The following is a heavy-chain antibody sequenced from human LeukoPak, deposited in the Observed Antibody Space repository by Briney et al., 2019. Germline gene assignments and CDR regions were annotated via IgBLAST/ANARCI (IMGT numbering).Heavy chain of an antibody. CDR2: ISGSGGST. Sequence: GGSLRLSCAASGFTFSSYAMSWVRQAPGKGLEWVSAISGSGGSTYYADSVKGRFTISRDSPKSTLYLQMNSLRAEDTAVYYCAKRGSSGYYDRWGQGTLVTVSS. CDR1: GFTFSSYA. V-gene: IGHV3-23*01. D-gene: IGHD3-22*01. CDR3: AKRGSSGYYDR. J-gene: IGHJ5*02.